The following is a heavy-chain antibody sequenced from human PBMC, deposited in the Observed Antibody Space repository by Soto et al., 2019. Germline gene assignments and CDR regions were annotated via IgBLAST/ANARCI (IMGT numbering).Heavy chain of an antibody. J-gene: IGHJ6*02. CDR2: ISYDGSNK. CDR1: GFTFSSYG. Sequence: QVQLVESGGGVVQPGRSLRLSCAASGFTFSSYGMHWVRQAPGKGLECVAVISYDGSNKYYADSVKGRFTISRDNFKNPLYLQMNSLRAEDTAVYYCANDSKLVYYYGMDVWGQGTTVTVSS. V-gene: IGHV3-30*18. CDR3: ANDSKLVYYYGMDV. D-gene: IGHD6-13*01.